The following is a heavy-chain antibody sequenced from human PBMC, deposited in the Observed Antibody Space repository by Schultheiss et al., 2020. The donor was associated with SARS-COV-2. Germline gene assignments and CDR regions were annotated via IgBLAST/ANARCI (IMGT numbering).Heavy chain of an antibody. CDR1: GFTFSSYG. CDR2: ISGSGGST. V-gene: IGHV3-21*04. Sequence: GGSLRLSCVASGFTFSSYGMHWVRQAPGKGLEWVSVISGSGGSTYYADSVKGRFTISRDNAKNSLYLQMNSLRAEDTAVYYCARTAAGTTYSSGWYYFDYWGQGTLVTVSS. CDR3: ARTAAGTTYSSGWYYFDY. D-gene: IGHD6-19*01. J-gene: IGHJ4*02.